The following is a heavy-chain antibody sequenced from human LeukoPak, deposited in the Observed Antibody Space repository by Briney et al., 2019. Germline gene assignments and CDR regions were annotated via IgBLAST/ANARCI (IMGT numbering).Heavy chain of an antibody. J-gene: IGHJ4*02. V-gene: IGHV1-2*02. CDR3: VRVYSGYENFDY. D-gene: IGHD5-12*01. Sequence: ASVTVSCKATGYTFIGNFIHWVRQAPGQGLEWMGWINPNSGGTQYAERFQGRVTMTRDTSINTAYMELSGLTSDDTVVYYCVRVYSGYENFDYWGQGTLVTVSS. CDR1: GYTFIGNF. CDR2: INPNSGGT.